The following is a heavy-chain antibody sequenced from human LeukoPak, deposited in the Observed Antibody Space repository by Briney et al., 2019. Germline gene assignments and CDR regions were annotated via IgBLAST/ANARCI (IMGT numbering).Heavy chain of an antibody. V-gene: IGHV4-39*07. CDR1: GDSVTNTRYY. Sequence: PSETLSLTCTVSGDSVTNTRYYWGWIRQPPGKGLEWIGTIYYTGDTYYNPSLKSRVTISVDTSNDQFSLELTSVTAADTAVYYCVRGREYYLYYMDVWGKGTAVTVSS. CDR2: IYYTGDT. CDR3: VRGREYYLYYMDV. J-gene: IGHJ6*03.